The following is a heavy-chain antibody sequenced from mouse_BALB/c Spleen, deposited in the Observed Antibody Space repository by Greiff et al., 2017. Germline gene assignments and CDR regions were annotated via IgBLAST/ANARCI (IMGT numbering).Heavy chain of an antibody. CDR3: ARSFYGYVGY. D-gene: IGHD1-2*01. Sequence: VQLQQSAAELARPGASVKMSCKASGYTFTSYTMHWVKQRPGQGLEWIGYINPSSGYTEYNQKFKDKTTLTADKSSSTAYMQLSSLTSEDSAVYYCARSFYGYVGYWGQGTTLTVSS. V-gene: IGHV1-4*02. CDR1: GYTFTSYT. J-gene: IGHJ2*01. CDR2: INPSSGYT.